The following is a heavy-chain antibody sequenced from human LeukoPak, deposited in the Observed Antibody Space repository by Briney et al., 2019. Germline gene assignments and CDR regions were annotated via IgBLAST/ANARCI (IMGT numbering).Heavy chain of an antibody. D-gene: IGHD3-16*01. J-gene: IGHJ6*03. CDR2: INPSGGST. CDR3: ASWGTTYYMDV. Sequence: ASVKVSCKASGYTFTSYYMHWVRQAPGQGLEWMGIINPSGGSTSYAQKFQGRVTMTRDTSTSTAYMELSRLRSDDTAVYYCASWGTTYYMDVWGKGTTVTVSS. V-gene: IGHV1-46*01. CDR1: GYTFTSYY.